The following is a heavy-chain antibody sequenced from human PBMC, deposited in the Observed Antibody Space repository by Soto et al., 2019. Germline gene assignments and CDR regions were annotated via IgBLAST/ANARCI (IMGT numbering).Heavy chain of an antibody. CDR2: IYHSGTT. Sequence: SERLPHTCAVSGETIRSGYYWAWIRQPPEKGLEWIGSIYHSGTTYYNPSLKSRVTISVDTSKNQFSLKLSFVTAADSAGYYCARTDKFSYYPYF. D-gene: IGHD2-21*01. CDR3: ARTDKFSYYPYF. CDR1: GETIRSGYY. V-gene: IGHV4-38-2*01. J-gene: IGHJ4*01.